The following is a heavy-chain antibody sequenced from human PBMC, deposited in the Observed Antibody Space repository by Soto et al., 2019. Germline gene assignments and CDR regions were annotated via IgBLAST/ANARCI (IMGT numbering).Heavy chain of an antibody. D-gene: IGHD3-9*01. CDR3: ARGRLSLTGYYYYYYGMDV. J-gene: IGHJ6*02. Sequence: TLSLTCAVYGGSFSGYYWSWIRQPPGKGLEWIGEINHSGSTNYNPSLKSRVTISVDTSKNQFSLKLSSVTAADTAVYYCARGRLSLTGYYYYYYGMDVWGQGTTVTVSS. V-gene: IGHV4-34*01. CDR1: GGSFSGYY. CDR2: INHSGST.